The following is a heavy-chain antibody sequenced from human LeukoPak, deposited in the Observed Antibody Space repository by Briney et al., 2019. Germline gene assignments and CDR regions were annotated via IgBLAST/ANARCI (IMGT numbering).Heavy chain of an antibody. V-gene: IGHV3-73*01. Sequence: GGSLRLSCAASGLNFNNAWMSWVRQAPGKGLEWVGHIRSKTNNYATADAASVKGRFTFSRDDSKNTAYIQMNSLKTEDTAVYYCTRHNYDRSGYGAFDIWGQGTMVTVSS. CDR2: IRSKTNNYAT. D-gene: IGHD3-22*01. CDR1: GLNFNNAW. CDR3: TRHNYDRSGYGAFDI. J-gene: IGHJ3*02.